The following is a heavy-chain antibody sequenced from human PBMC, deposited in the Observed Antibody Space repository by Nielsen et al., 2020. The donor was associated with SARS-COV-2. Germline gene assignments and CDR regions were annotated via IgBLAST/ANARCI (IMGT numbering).Heavy chain of an antibody. Sequence: WIRQPPGKGLEWVSSISSSSSYIYYADSVKGRFTISRDNAENSLYLQMNSLRAEDTAVYYCARPANDFWSGYYAGSYYYYGMDVWGQGTTVTVSS. V-gene: IGHV3-21*01. CDR2: ISSSSSYI. CDR3: ARPANDFWSGYYAGSYYYYGMDV. D-gene: IGHD3-3*01. J-gene: IGHJ6*02.